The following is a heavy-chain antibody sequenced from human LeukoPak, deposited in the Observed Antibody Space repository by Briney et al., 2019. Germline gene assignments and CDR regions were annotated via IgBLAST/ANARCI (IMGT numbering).Heavy chain of an antibody. CDR3: ARDRGYDTFDY. Sequence: GGSLRLSCAASGFTFSSFWMSWVRQAPGKGLEWVANIKEDGSDKNYVDSVKGRFTISRDNTKRSVFLQMNSLRDEDTAVYFCARDRGYDTFDYWRQETLLTVSS. V-gene: IGHV3-7*01. CDR2: IKEDGSDK. J-gene: IGHJ4*02. D-gene: IGHD5-12*01. CDR1: GFTFSSFW.